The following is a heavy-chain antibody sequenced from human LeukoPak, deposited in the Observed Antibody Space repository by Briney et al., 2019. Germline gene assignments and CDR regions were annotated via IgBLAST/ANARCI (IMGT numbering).Heavy chain of an antibody. CDR3: AREVGIYYDSSGSYYLYIDY. Sequence: SETLSLTCTVSGGSISSYYWSWIRQPAGKGLEWIGRIYTSGSTNYNPSLKSRVTMSVDTSKNQFSLKLSSVTAADTAVYYCAREVGIYYDSSGSYYLYIDYWGQGTLVTVSS. CDR1: GGSISSYY. V-gene: IGHV4-4*07. J-gene: IGHJ4*02. CDR2: IYTSGST. D-gene: IGHD3-22*01.